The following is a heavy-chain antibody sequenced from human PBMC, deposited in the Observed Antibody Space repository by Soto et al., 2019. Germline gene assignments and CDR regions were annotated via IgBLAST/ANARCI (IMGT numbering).Heavy chain of an antibody. CDR2: INAGNGNT. D-gene: IGHD6-13*01. CDR1: GYTFTIYA. CDR3: ARYSSSWYWDYYYYYGMDV. V-gene: IGHV1-3*01. J-gene: IGHJ6*02. Sequence: ASVKVSCKASGYTFTIYAMHWVLQSPVQRLEWMGWINAGNGNTKYSQKFQGRATITRDTSASTAYMELSSLRSEDTAVYCCARYSSSWYWDYYYYYGMDVWGQGTTVTVSS.